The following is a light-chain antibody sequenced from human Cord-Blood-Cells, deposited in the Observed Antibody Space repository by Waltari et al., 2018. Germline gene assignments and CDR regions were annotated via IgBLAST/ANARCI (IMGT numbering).Light chain of an antibody. J-gene: IGLJ2*01. V-gene: IGLV2-23*02. CDR3: CSYAGSSTFGV. Sequence: QSALTQPDSVSGSPGKSITLSCTGTSSDVGGYNLVSWYQQHPGKAPKIVIYEVSKRPSGFSNRFSGSKSGNTSSLTISGLQAEDEADYYCCSYAGSSTFGVFGGGTKLTVL. CDR2: EVS. CDR1: SSDVGGYNL.